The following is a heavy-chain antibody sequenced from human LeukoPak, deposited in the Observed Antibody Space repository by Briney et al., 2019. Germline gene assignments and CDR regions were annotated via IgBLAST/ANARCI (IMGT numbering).Heavy chain of an antibody. J-gene: IGHJ5*02. CDR1: GFTFSSYS. Sequence: PVGSLRLSCAASGFTFSSYSMNWVRQAPGKGLEWVSSISSSSSYIYYADSVKGRFTISRDNAKNSLYLQMNSLRAEDTAVYYCARGYDFWSGDLNWFDPWGQGTLVTVSS. V-gene: IGHV3-21*01. CDR3: ARGYDFWSGDLNWFDP. D-gene: IGHD3-3*01. CDR2: ISSSSSYI.